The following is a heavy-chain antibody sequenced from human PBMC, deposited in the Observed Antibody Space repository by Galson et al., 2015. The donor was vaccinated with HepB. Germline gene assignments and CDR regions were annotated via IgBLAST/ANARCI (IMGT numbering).Heavy chain of an antibody. J-gene: IGHJ4*02. CDR2: VSYDGTKK. V-gene: IGHV3-30*12. CDR1: G. D-gene: IGHD6-19*01. CDR3: ARCSGWLIGFFEY. Sequence: GMHWVRQAPGKGLEWVAVVSYDGTKKYYADSVKGRFTISRDNSKNTLYLQMNSLRAEDTAVYYCARCSGWLIGFFEYWGQGTLVTVSS.